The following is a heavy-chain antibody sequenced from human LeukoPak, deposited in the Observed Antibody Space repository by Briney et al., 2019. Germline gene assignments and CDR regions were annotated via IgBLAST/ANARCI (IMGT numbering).Heavy chain of an antibody. CDR1: GGSISSGSYY. D-gene: IGHD5-18*01. CDR2: IYYSGST. Sequence: SETLSLTSTVSGGSISSGSYYWSWIRRPPGKGLEWIGYIYYSGSTNYNPSLKSQVTISVDTSKNQFSLKLSSVTAADTAVYYCARDGSGYSYGYWFDPWGQGTLVTVSS. J-gene: IGHJ5*02. CDR3: ARDGSGYSYGYWFDP. V-gene: IGHV4-61*01.